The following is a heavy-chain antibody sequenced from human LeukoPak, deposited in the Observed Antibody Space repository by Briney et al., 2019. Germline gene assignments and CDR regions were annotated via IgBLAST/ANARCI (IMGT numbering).Heavy chain of an antibody. CDR3: AKAARGYYYYMDV. CDR2: ISWDGGST. Sequence: PGGSLRLSCAASGFTFDDYAMHWVRQAPGKGLEWVSLISWDGGSTYYADSVKGRFTVSRDNSKNSLYLQMNSLRAEDTALYYCAKAARGYYYYMDVWGKGTTVTVSS. J-gene: IGHJ6*03. V-gene: IGHV3-43D*03. CDR1: GFTFDDYA. D-gene: IGHD6-13*01.